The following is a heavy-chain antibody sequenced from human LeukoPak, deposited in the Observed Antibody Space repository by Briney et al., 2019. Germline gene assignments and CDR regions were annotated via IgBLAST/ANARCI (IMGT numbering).Heavy chain of an antibody. CDR3: ARARSLWADDSSGYYLDY. Sequence: GGSLRLSCAASGFTFSSYSMNWVRQAPGKGLEWVSSISSSSSYIYYADSVKGRFTISRDNAKNSLYLQMNSLRAEDTAVYYCARARSLWADDSSGYYLDYWGQGTLVTVSS. D-gene: IGHD3-22*01. V-gene: IGHV3-21*01. J-gene: IGHJ4*02. CDR1: GFTFSSYS. CDR2: ISSSSSYI.